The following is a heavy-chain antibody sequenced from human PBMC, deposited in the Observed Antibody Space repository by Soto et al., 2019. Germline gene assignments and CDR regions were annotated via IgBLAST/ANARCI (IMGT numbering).Heavy chain of an antibody. D-gene: IGHD3-10*01. CDR2: IWYDGSNK. V-gene: IGHV3-33*01. J-gene: IGHJ6*02. Sequence: GWSLRLSCAASGFTFSSYGMHWVRQAPGKGLEWVAVIWYDGSNKYYADSVKGRFTISRDNSKNTLYLQMNSLRAEDTAVYYCARDGITMVTVHYYYGMDVWGQGTTVTVSS. CDR3: ARDGITMVTVHYYYGMDV. CDR1: GFTFSSYG.